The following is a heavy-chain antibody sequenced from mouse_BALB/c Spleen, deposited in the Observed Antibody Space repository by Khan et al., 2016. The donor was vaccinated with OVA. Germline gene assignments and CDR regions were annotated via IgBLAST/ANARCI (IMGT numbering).Heavy chain of an antibody. CDR3: ARWGGNYPSYAMDY. CDR2: IYPGNVNT. Sequence: QVQLKQSGPELVKPGASVRISCKASGYTFTSYYIHWVKQRPGQGLEWIGWIYPGNVNTDSNEKFKGKATLTADKSSNTAYMQLSSLTSEDSAVYFCARWGGNYPSYAMDYWGQGTSVTVSS. D-gene: IGHD2-1*01. V-gene: IGHV1S56*01. J-gene: IGHJ4*01. CDR1: GYTFTSYY.